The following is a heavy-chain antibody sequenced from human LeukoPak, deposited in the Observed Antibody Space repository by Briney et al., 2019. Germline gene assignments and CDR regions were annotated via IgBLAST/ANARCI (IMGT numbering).Heavy chain of an antibody. Sequence: GGSLRLSCAASGFTFSSYAMSWVRQAPGKGLEWVSAISGSGGSTYYADSVKGRFTISRDNSKNTLYLQMNSLRAEDTAVYYCAKGKHSSSWRDYYYYMDVWGKGTTVTVSS. CDR1: GFTFSSYA. J-gene: IGHJ6*03. D-gene: IGHD6-13*01. CDR2: ISGSGGST. V-gene: IGHV3-23*01. CDR3: AKGKHSSSWRDYYYYMDV.